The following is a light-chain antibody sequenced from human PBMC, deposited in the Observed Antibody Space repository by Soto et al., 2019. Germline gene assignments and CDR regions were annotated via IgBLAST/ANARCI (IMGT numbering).Light chain of an antibody. CDR3: QQSYRTPRT. J-gene: IGKJ1*01. CDR1: QSISSW. Sequence: DIQITQSPSTLSASVGDRVTITCRASQSISSWLAWYQQKPGKAPKLLIYKASSLESGVPSRFSGSGSGTDFTLTISSLQPEDFATYYCQQSYRTPRTFGQGTKVDIK. CDR2: KAS. V-gene: IGKV1-5*03.